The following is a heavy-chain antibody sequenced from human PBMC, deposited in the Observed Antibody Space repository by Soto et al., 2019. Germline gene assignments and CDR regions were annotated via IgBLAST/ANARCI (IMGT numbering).Heavy chain of an antibody. D-gene: IGHD4-17*01. J-gene: IGHJ3*02. Sequence: AASVKVSCKASGGTFSSYAISWVRQAPGQGLEWMGGIIPIFDTANYAQKFQGRVTITADESTSTAYMELSSLRSEDTAVYYCANDYGGNFAFDIWGQGTMVTVSS. CDR2: IIPIFDTA. CDR3: ANDYGGNFAFDI. V-gene: IGHV1-69*13. CDR1: GGTFSSYA.